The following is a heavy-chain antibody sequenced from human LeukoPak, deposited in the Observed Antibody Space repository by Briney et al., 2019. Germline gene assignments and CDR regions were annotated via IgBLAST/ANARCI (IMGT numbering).Heavy chain of an antibody. CDR1: GYSFTSYW. J-gene: IGHJ4*02. CDR3: ARQRGPYSSSWSRGIEY. Sequence: GESLKISCKGSGYSFTSYWIGWVRQMPGKGLEWMGIIYPGDSDTRYSPSFQGQVTISADKSISTAYLQWSSLKASDTAMYYCARQRGPYSSSWSRGIEYWGQGTLVTVSS. D-gene: IGHD6-13*01. V-gene: IGHV5-51*01. CDR2: IYPGDSDT.